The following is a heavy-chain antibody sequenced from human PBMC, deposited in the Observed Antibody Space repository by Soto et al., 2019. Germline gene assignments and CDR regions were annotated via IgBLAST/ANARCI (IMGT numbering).Heavy chain of an antibody. J-gene: IGHJ5*02. V-gene: IGHV4-59*01. CDR3: ARVKVAGTYRLRSGWFDP. D-gene: IGHD6-19*01. CDR2: IYYSGST. Sequence: SETLSLTCTVSGGSISSYYWSWIRQPPGKGLEWIGYIYYSGSTNYNPSLKSRVTISVDTSKNQFSLKLSSVTAADTAVYYCARVKVAGTYRLRSGWFDPWGQGTLVTVS. CDR1: GGSISSYY.